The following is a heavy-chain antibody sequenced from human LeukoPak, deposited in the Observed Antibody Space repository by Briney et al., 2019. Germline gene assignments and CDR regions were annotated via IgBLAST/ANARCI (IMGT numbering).Heavy chain of an antibody. CDR2: IDYSGGT. Sequence: PSETLSLTCTVSGGSISSSSYYWGWIRQPPGKGLEWIGRIDYSGGTYYNPSLKSRATISVDTSKNPFSLKLRSVTAADTAVYYCARVEAWPDVDRGGSNYYYYYYMDVWGKGTTVTVSS. D-gene: IGHD2-15*01. CDR1: GGSISSSSYY. J-gene: IGHJ6*03. CDR3: ARVEAWPDVDRGGSNYYYYYYMDV. V-gene: IGHV4-39*07.